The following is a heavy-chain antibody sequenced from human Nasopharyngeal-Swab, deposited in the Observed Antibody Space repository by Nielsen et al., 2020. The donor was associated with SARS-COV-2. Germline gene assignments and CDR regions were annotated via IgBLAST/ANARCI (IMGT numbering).Heavy chain of an antibody. CDR2: INHSGST. Sequence: GSLRLTCAVYGGSFSGYYWSWIRQPPGKGLEWIGEINHSGSTNYHPSLKSRVTISVDTSKNQFSLKLSSVTAADTAVYYCARGDGIAVAGTRNPHFDYWGQGTLVTVSS. J-gene: IGHJ4*02. CDR3: ARGDGIAVAGTRNPHFDY. V-gene: IGHV4-34*01. D-gene: IGHD6-19*01. CDR1: GGSFSGYY.